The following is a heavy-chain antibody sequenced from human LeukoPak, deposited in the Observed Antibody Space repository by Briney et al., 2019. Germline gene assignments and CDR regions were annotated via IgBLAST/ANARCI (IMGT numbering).Heavy chain of an antibody. CDR3: ARKTRTWSNWFDP. Sequence: PSETLFLTCTVSGGSISSGNYYWSWIRQSPGKGLEWIGYIYYSGSVFYNPSLESRIIISLDTSKNQFSLKVTSLTAADSAVYYCARKTRTWSNWFDPWGQGTLVTVSS. D-gene: IGHD1-14*01. CDR1: GGSISSGNYY. CDR2: IYYSGSV. J-gene: IGHJ5*02. V-gene: IGHV4-30-4*01.